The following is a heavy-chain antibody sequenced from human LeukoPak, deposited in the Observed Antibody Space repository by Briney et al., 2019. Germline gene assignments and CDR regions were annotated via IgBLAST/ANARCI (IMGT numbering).Heavy chain of an antibody. CDR1: GGTFSSYA. J-gene: IGHJ6*03. V-gene: IGHV1-69*01. CDR2: IIPIFGTA. CDR3: ARSSSGYYYYYYMDV. D-gene: IGHD6-19*01. Sequence: ASLKVSCKASGGTFSSYAISWVRQAPGQGLEWMGGIIPIFGTANYAQKFQGRVTITADESTSTAYMELSSLRSEDTAVYYCARSSSGYYYYYYMDVWGKGTTVTVSS.